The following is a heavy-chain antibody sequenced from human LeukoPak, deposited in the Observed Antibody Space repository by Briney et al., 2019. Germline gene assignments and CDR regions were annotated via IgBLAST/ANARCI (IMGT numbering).Heavy chain of an antibody. CDR3: ATARNFRFEY. J-gene: IGHJ4*02. V-gene: IGHV3-74*01. CDR2: MNGEGTTI. CDR1: GLTFRTTW. D-gene: IGHD1-7*01. Sequence: GGSLRLSCATSGLTFRTTWMHWVRHAPGRGLMWVSRMNGEGTTIDYADSVKGRFTVSRDYAKNTLFLQMNNLRTEDTALYFCATARNFRFEYWGQGSLVIVSA.